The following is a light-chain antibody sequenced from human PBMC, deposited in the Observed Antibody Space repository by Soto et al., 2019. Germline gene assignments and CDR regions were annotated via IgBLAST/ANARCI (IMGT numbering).Light chain of an antibody. CDR3: QQYDRSPWT. Sequence: EIVLTQSPGTLSLSPGERATLSCRASQSVSSSFLAWHQQKPGQPPRLLIYGASSRATGIPDRFSGSGSGTDFTLPISRLEPEDFAVYYCQQYDRSPWTFGQGTKVEIK. J-gene: IGKJ1*01. V-gene: IGKV3-20*01. CDR1: QSVSSSF. CDR2: GAS.